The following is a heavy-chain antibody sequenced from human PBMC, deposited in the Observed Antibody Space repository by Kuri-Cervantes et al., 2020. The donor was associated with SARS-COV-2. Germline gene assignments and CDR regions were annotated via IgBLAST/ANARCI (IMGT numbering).Heavy chain of an antibody. CDR3: ARSSGWYDY. V-gene: IGHV3-74*01. D-gene: IGHD6-19*01. CDR2: INSDGSST. Sequence: GESLKISCAASGFTFSSYWNHWVRQAPGKGLVWVSRINSDGSSTSYADSVKGRFTISRDNAKNTLYLQMNSLRAEDTAVYYCARSSGWYDYWGQGTLVTVSS. J-gene: IGHJ4*02. CDR1: GFTFSSYW.